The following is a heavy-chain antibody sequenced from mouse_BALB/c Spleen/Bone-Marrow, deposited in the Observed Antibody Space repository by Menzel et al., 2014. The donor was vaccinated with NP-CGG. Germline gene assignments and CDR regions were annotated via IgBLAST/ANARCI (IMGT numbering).Heavy chain of an antibody. CDR1: GYAFTSYL. J-gene: IGHJ4*01. D-gene: IGHD1-2*01. CDR2: INPGSGGT. Sequence: QVQLQQSGAELVRPGTSVKVSCKASGYAFTSYLIEWVKQRPGQGLEWIGVINPGSGGTNYNEKFKGKATLTADKSSSTAYMQLSSLTSDDSAVYFCARGGDYGFMDYWGQGTSGTVSS. CDR3: ARGGDYGFMDY. V-gene: IGHV1-54*01.